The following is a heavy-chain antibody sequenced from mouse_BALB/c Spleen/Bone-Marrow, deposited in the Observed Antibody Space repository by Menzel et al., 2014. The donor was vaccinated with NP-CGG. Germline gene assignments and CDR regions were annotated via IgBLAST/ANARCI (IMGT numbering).Heavy chain of an antibody. CDR2: LDPYYGGT. V-gene: IGHV1-39*01. J-gene: IGHJ1*01. CDR1: GYSFTGYN. D-gene: IGHD3-3*01. CDR3: ARVGDNRHCDV. Sequence: EVQGVESGPELEQPGASVKISCKASGYSFTGYNMNWVKQSNGKSLEWIGNLDPYYGGTDYNQKFKGKATLTVDKSSSTAYMQLKSLTSEDSAVYYGARVGDNRHCDVWGAGTTVTGSS.